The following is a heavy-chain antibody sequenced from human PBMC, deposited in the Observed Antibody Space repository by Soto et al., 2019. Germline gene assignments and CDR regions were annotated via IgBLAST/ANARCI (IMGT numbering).Heavy chain of an antibody. Sequence: SETLSLTCTVSGGSVSSGGYYWSWIRQHPGKGLEWIGYIYSSGSTNYNPSLNSRVTISVDTSKNQFSLKLSSLCAADTAIYYCACHSAPCLYGTGQWEDWCQETTLTVSS. CDR2: IYSSGST. D-gene: IGHD3-10*01. CDR3: ACHSAPCLYGTGQWED. V-gene: IGHV4-61*08. CDR1: GGSVSSGGYY. J-gene: IGHJ6*02.